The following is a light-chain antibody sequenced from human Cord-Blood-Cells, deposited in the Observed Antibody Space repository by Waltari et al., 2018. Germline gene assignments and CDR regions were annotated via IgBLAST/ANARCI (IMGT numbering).Light chain of an antibody. J-gene: IGLJ2*01. CDR3: CSYAGSSTYVV. V-gene: IGLV2-23*02. CDR1: SSDVGSYNL. Sequence: QSALTQPASVSGSPGQSITISCTGTSSDVGSYNLVSWYQQHPGKAPKLMIYEVSKGPSGVSNRFSGSKSGNTASLTISGLHAEDEADYYCCSYAGSSTYVVFGGGTKLTVL. CDR2: EVS.